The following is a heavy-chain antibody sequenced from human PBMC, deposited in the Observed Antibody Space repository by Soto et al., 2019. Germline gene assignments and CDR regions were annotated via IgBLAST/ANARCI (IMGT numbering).Heavy chain of an antibody. CDR2: IYYSGST. V-gene: IGHV4-31*03. Sequence: PSETLSLTCTVSGGSISSGGYYWSWIRQHPGKGLEWIGYIYYSGSTYYHPSLKSRITISIDTSKNQFSLKLSSVTAADTAVYYCASSWFGTSENSYYYGMDVWGQGTTVTVSS. J-gene: IGHJ6*02. CDR3: ASSWFGTSENSYYYGMDV. CDR1: GGSISSGGYY. D-gene: IGHD3-10*01.